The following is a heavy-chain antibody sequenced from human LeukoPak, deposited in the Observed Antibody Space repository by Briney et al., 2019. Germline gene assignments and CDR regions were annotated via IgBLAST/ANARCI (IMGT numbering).Heavy chain of an antibody. CDR2: IYYSGST. Sequence: SETLSLTCTVSGGSISSYYWSWIRQPPGKGLEWIGYIYYSGSTNYNPSLKSRVTISVDPSKNQFSLKLSSVTAADTAVYYCARDSALGYCGGDCYPDYWGQGTLVTVSS. D-gene: IGHD2-21*02. V-gene: IGHV4-59*12. CDR1: GGSISSYY. J-gene: IGHJ4*02. CDR3: ARDSALGYCGGDCYPDY.